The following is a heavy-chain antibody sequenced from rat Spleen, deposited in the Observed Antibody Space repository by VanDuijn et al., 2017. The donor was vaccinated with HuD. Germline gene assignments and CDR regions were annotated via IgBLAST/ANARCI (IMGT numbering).Heavy chain of an antibody. Sequence: QVQVKESGPGLVQPSQTLSLTCTVSGFSLTSNGVSWVRQTPGKGLEWIAAISSGGSTYYNSALKSRLSISRDTSKSQVFLKMNSLQTEDTAIYFCRRGSLPGYNSHWFVYWGQGTLVTVSS. CDR2: ISSGGST. D-gene: IGHD1-4*01. V-gene: IGHV2S12*01. CDR1: GFSLTSNG. CDR3: RRGSLPGYNSHWFVY. J-gene: IGHJ3*01.